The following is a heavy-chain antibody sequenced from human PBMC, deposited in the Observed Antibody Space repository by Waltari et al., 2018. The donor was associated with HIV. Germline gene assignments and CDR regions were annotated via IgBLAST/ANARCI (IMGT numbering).Heavy chain of an antibody. Sequence: QVQLQESGPGLVKPSQTLSLTCTVSGGSISSGSYYWSWIRQPAGKGLEWIGRIYTSGRTNYNPALKSRFTISVDTSKNQFSLKLSSVTAADTAVYYCARDERYYDSSGYFNWFDPWGQGTLVTVSS. D-gene: IGHD3-22*01. CDR3: ARDERYYDSSGYFNWFDP. CDR1: GGSISSGSYY. CDR2: IYTSGRT. V-gene: IGHV4-61*02. J-gene: IGHJ5*02.